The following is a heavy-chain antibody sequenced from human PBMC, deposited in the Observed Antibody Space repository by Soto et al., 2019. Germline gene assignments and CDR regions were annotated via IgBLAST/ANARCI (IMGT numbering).Heavy chain of an antibody. CDR3: ARDGGDIVLMVYNNWFDP. V-gene: IGHV3-30-3*01. J-gene: IGHJ5*02. Sequence: GGSLRLSCAASGFTFSSYAMHWVRQAPGKGLEWVAVISYDGSNKYYADSVKGRFTISRDNSKNTLYLQMNSLRAEDTAVYYCARDGGDIVLMVYNNWFDPWGQGTLVTVSS. CDR1: GFTFSSYA. CDR2: ISYDGSNK. D-gene: IGHD2-8*01.